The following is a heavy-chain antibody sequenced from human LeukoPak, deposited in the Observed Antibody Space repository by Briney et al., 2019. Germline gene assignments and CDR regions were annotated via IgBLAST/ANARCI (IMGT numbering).Heavy chain of an antibody. CDR3: ARSQGPYCSSTSCLGAFDI. D-gene: IGHD2-2*01. Sequence: SETLSLTCTVSGGSISSSSHYWGWIRQPPGKGLEWIGSIYYSGSIYYNPSLESRVTISVDRSKNQFSLKLSSVTAADTAVYYCARSQGPYCSSTSCLGAFDIWGQGTMVTVSS. V-gene: IGHV4-39*07. CDR1: GGSISSSSHY. CDR2: IYYSGSI. J-gene: IGHJ3*02.